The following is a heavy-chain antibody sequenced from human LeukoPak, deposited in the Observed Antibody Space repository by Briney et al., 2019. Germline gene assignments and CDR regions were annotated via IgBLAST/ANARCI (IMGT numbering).Heavy chain of an antibody. CDR1: GGSISSYY. CDR3: ARAGVHPTIYYYYYYGMDV. D-gene: IGHD2-2*02. J-gene: IGHJ6*02. CDR2: IYYSGST. Sequence: SETLSLTCTVSGGSISSYYWSWIRQPPGKGLEWIGYIYYSGSTNYNPSLKSRVTIPVDTSKNQFSLKLSSVTAADTAVCYCARAGVHPTIYYYYYYGMDVWGQGTTVTVSS. V-gene: IGHV4-59*08.